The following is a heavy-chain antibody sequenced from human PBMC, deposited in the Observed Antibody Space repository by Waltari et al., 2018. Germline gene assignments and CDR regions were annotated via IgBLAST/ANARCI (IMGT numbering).Heavy chain of an antibody. D-gene: IGHD3-22*01. Sequence: QVQLVESGGRFVKPGGSLRLSCAASGFTFSDFYMSWIRQVPGRGLEWVAYMSSTREIIYYADSVRGRFTISRDNARKSLYLDMNSLRAEDTAVYYCARAGFGHQSSGYGMDVWGQGTTVTVSS. CDR1: GFTFSDFY. V-gene: IGHV3-11*01. CDR3: ARAGFGHQSSGYGMDV. J-gene: IGHJ6*02. CDR2: MSSTREII.